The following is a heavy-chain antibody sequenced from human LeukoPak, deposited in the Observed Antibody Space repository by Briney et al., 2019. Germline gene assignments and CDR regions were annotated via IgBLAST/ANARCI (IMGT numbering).Heavy chain of an antibody. CDR3: ARDPLTGYSSGRYYYYYMDV. CDR1: GFTFSSYG. D-gene: IGHD6-19*01. V-gene: IGHV3-33*01. Sequence: PGGSLRLACAASGFTFSSYGMHWVRQAPGKGLEWVAVIWYDGSNKYYADSVKGRFTISRDNSKNTLYLQMNSLRAEDTAVYYCARDPLTGYSSGRYYYYYMDVWGKGTTVTVSS. CDR2: IWYDGSNK. J-gene: IGHJ6*03.